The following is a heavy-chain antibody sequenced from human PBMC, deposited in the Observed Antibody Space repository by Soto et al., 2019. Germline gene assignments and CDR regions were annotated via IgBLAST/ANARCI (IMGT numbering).Heavy chain of an antibody. V-gene: IGHV4-34*01. D-gene: IGHD6-19*01. CDR1: GGSFSGYY. CDR2: IIYIVRT. Sequence: SETLSLTCAVYGGSFSGYYWSWVRQPPGGGLGWVGEIIYIVRTNYNPSLRSRVTITVDTSKNQFSLKLSAVTAADTAMYYCARGVRSSGWLNWGQGTLVTVSS. J-gene: IGHJ4*02. CDR3: ARGVRSSGWLN.